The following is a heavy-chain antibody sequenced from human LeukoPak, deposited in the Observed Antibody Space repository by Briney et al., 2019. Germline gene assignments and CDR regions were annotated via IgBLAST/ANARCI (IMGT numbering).Heavy chain of an antibody. V-gene: IGHV4-34*01. Sequence: SETLSLTCAVYGGSFSGYYWSWIRQPPGKGLEWIGEINHSGSTNYNPSLKSRVTISVDTSKNQFSLKLSSVTAADTAVYYCARARDTALVYVFTDYGGQGPLVPVPS. J-gene: IGHJ4*02. CDR2: INHSGST. CDR1: GGSFSGYY. CDR3: ARARDTALVYVFTDY. D-gene: IGHD5-18*01.